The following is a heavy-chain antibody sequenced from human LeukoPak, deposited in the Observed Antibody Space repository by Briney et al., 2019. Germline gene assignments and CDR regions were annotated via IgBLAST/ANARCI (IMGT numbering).Heavy chain of an antibody. CDR2: VSGSGDTT. Sequence: GGSLRLSCAASGFPFSSYAMSWVRQPPGKGLEWVSGVSGSGDTTYYADSVKGRFTISRDNSKNTLHLQMDSLRAEDAAVYYCAKSDYYDESGHPSSFEYWGQGTLVTVSS. V-gene: IGHV3-23*01. CDR3: AKSDYYDESGHPSSFEY. D-gene: IGHD3-16*01. J-gene: IGHJ4*02. CDR1: GFPFSSYA.